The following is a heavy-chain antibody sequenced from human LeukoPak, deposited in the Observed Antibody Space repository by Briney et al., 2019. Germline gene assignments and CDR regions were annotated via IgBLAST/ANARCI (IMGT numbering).Heavy chain of an antibody. Sequence: GGCLRLSCAASGFTFSSYAMSWVRQAPGKGLEWVSAISGSGGSTYYADSVKGRFTISRDNSKNTLYLQMNSLGAEDTAVYYCAKDLHPSIAAAGHYFDYWGQGTLVTVSS. CDR1: GFTFSSYA. V-gene: IGHV3-23*01. CDR2: ISGSGGST. D-gene: IGHD6-13*01. CDR3: AKDLHPSIAAAGHYFDY. J-gene: IGHJ4*02.